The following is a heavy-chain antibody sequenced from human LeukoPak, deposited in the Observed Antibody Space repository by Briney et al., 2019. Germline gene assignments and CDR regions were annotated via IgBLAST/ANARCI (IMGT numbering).Heavy chain of an antibody. V-gene: IGHV1-24*01. J-gene: IGHJ4*02. CDR1: GYTLTELS. CDR2: FDPEDGKT. Sequence: GASVKVSCKVSGYTLTELSMHWVRQAPGKGLEWMGGFDPEDGKTIYAQKFQGRVTMTEDTSTDTAYMELSSLRSEDTAVYYCATGAVRCSGGSCYSGEFDYWGQGTLVTVSS. CDR3: ATGAVRCSGGSCYSGEFDY. D-gene: IGHD2-15*01.